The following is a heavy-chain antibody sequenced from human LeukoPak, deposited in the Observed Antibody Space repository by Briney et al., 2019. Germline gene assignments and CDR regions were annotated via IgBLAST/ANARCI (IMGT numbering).Heavy chain of an antibody. Sequence: GGSLRLSCAASGFTFSDYCMSWIRQAPGKGLEWVSYISSSGSTIYYADSVKGRFTISRDNAKNSLYLQMNSLRAEDTAVYYCARAPITMVRGVTYFDYWGQGTLVTVSS. V-gene: IGHV3-11*04. CDR3: ARAPITMVRGVTYFDY. CDR2: ISSSGSTI. J-gene: IGHJ4*02. CDR1: GFTFSDYC. D-gene: IGHD3-10*01.